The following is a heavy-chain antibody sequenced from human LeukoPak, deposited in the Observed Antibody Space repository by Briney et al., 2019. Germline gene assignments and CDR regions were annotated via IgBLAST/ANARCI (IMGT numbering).Heavy chain of an antibody. CDR1: GFSLYSSGVG. CDR2: IYWDDDK. Sequence: GPTLVNPTQTLTLTCTFSGFSLYSSGVGVGWIRQPPGKAPEWLAVIYWDDDKRYNPSLRSRLTMSKDASKSQVFLVISNMDPVDTATYYCAHRRPGHLTGWDNSYFDNWGPGTLVTVSS. V-gene: IGHV2-5*02. CDR3: AHRRPGHLTGWDNSYFDN. J-gene: IGHJ4*02. D-gene: IGHD1/OR15-1a*01.